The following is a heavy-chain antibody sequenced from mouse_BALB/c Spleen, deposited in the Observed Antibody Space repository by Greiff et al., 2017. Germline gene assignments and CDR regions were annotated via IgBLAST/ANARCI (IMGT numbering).Heavy chain of an antibody. J-gene: IGHJ2*01. CDR1: GFTFSDYG. Sequence: EVKVVESGGGLVQPGGSRKLSCAASGFTFSDYGMAWVRQAPGKGPEWVAFISNLAYSIYYADTVTGRFTISRENAKNTLYLEMSSLRSEDTAMYYCAREGFTTATWYFDYGGQGTTLTVAS. CDR2: ISNLAYSI. V-gene: IGHV5-15*02. CDR3: AREGFTTATWYFDY. D-gene: IGHD1-2*01.